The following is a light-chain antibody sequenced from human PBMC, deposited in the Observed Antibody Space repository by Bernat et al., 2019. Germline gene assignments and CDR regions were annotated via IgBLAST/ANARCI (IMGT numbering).Light chain of an antibody. V-gene: IGKV2-24*01. J-gene: IGKJ2*01. CDR1: QSLVDSDGNSY. CDR2: KIF. CDR3: MQVKQFPYT. Sequence: DIVMTQTPLSSPVTLGQPASISCRSSQSLVDSDGNSYLSWLQQRPGQPPRLLVYKIFNRFSGVPDRFSGSGAGTDFTLKISRVEAEDVGVYYCMQVKQFPYTIGQGTKLEIK.